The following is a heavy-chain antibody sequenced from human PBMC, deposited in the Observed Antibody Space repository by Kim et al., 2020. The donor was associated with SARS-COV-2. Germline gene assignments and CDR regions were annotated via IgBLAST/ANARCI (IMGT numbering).Heavy chain of an antibody. J-gene: IGHJ6*02. Sequence: GGSLRLSCAASGFTFSSYAMSWVRQAPGKGPEWVSAISGSGGSTYYADSVKGRFTISRDNSKNTLYLQMNSLRAEDTAVYYCAKDCWFGEFGYYGMDVWGQGTTVTVSS. D-gene: IGHD3-10*01. CDR2: ISGSGGST. V-gene: IGHV3-23*01. CDR3: AKDCWFGEFGYYGMDV. CDR1: GFTFSSYA.